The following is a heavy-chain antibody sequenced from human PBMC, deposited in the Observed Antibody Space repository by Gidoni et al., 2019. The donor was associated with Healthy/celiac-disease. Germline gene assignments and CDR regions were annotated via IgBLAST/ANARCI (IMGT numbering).Heavy chain of an antibody. V-gene: IGHV1-69*01. CDR2: IIPIFGTA. CDR1: GGTFSSYA. Sequence: QVQLVQSGAEVKKPGSSVKVSCKASGGTFSSYAISWVRQAPGQGLEWMGGIIPIFGTANYAQKFQGRVTITADESTSTAYMELSSLRSEDTAVYYCAIWPNCSSTSCYRGSDYWGQGTLVTVSS. J-gene: IGHJ4*02. CDR3: AIWPNCSSTSCYRGSDY. D-gene: IGHD2-2*02.